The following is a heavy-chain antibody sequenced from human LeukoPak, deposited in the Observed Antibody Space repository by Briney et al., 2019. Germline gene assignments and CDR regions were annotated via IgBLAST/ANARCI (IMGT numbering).Heavy chain of an antibody. CDR1: GFTFSSYA. CDR2: ISYDGSNK. CDR3: AGDRFYYDSSGPTWFDP. J-gene: IGHJ5*02. V-gene: IGHV3-30-3*01. Sequence: PGGSLRLSCAASGFTFSSYAMHWVRQAPGKGLEWVAVISYDGSNKYYADSVKGRFTISRDNSKNTLYLQMNSLRAEDTAMYYCAGDRFYYDSSGPTWFDPWGQGTLVTVSS. D-gene: IGHD3-22*01.